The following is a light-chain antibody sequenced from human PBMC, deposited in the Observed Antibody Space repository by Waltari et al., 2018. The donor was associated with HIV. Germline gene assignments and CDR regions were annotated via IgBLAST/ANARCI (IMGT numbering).Light chain of an antibody. CDR2: GVS. CDR3: QQTYSVSIT. CDR1: QNIKNF. Sequence: IQLTQSPSSLSASLGDKVTITCRASQNIKNFLNWYHVRPGKAPRLLIYGVSDLPTGVPSRFIGGGSGTDFTLTINNLQPEDFASYFCQQTYSVSITFGPGTRLEI. J-gene: IGKJ5*01. V-gene: IGKV1-39*01.